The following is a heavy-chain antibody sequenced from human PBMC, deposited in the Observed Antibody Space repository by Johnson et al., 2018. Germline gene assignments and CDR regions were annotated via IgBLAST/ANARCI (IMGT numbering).Heavy chain of an antibody. D-gene: IGHD3-22*01. V-gene: IGHV4-59*02. Sequence: QVQLQESGPGLVKPSETLSLTCTVSGASVRSSYWSWMRQPPEKGLEWLGYVYHTGGTNYNPSLNGRPTLSVDTSKNQFSLKLRSVTAADTAVYYCARGFFDSSGFSNPFDIWGQGTMVTVSS. CDR3: ARGFFDSSGFSNPFDI. J-gene: IGHJ3*02. CDR2: VYHTGGT. CDR1: GASVRSSY.